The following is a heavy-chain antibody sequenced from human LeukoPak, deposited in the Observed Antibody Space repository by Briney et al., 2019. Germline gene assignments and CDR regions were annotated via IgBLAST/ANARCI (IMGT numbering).Heavy chain of an antibody. CDR3: ARQDRSMAAFEY. CDR2: IYPADSDT. D-gene: IGHD3-22*01. J-gene: IGHJ4*02. Sequence: GESLKISCKGSEYTFDIYWIGWVRHIPGKGLEWRGIIYPADSDTRYSPSFQGQVTISVDKSINTAYLQWSSLKASDTAIYYCARQDRSMAAFEYWGQGALVTVSS. CDR1: EYTFDIYW. V-gene: IGHV5-51*01.